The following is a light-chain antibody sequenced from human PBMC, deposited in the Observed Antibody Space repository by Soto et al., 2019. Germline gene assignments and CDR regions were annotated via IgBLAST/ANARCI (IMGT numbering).Light chain of an antibody. J-gene: IGLJ2*01. CDR3: QSADISGPYRV. V-gene: IGLV3-25*02. CDR2: KGS. Sequence: SYELTQPPSVSVSPGQTARITCSGDALAKQYAYWYKQRPGQAPVLVIYKGSERPSGIPERFSGSRSGTTVTLTISGVQAEDEADYYCQSADISGPYRVFAGGTKLTVL. CDR1: ALAKQY.